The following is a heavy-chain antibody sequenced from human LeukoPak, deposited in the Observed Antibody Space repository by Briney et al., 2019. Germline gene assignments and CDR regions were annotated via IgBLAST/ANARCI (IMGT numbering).Heavy chain of an antibody. J-gene: IGHJ6*02. V-gene: IGHV1-69*04. Sequence: RASVKVSCKASGYTFTSYAISWVRQAPGQGLEWMGRIIPILGIANYAQKFQGRVTITADKSTSTAYMELSSLRSEDTAVYYCARVYEDRIAARPPYYYYYGMDVWGQGTTVTVSS. D-gene: IGHD6-6*01. CDR1: GYTFTSYA. CDR2: IIPILGIA. CDR3: ARVYEDRIAARPPYYYYYGMDV.